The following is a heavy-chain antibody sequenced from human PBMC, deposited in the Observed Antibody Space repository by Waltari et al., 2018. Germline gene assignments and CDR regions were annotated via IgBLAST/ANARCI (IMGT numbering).Heavy chain of an antibody. V-gene: IGHV4-38-2*01. J-gene: IGHJ4*02. CDR1: GYSISSGYY. CDR2: IYHSGSN. Sequence: QVQLQESGPGLVKPSETLSLTCAVSGYSISSGYYWGWIRQPPGKGLEWIGSIYHSGSNYYNPSLKSRVTISVDTSKNQFSLKLSSVTAADTAVYYCARRVSSSRFIYFDYWGQGTLVTVSS. D-gene: IGHD6-13*01. CDR3: ARRVSSSRFIYFDY.